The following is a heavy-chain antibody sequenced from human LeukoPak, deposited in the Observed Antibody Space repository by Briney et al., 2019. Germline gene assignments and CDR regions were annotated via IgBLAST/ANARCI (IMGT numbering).Heavy chain of an antibody. CDR2: ISGGGDTT. Sequence: GGSLRLSCAASGFTFAGYAMSWVRQGPGKGLEWVSDISGGGDTTYYADSVKGRFTISRDNSKNTLYLQMNNLRAEDTAVYYCAKGRLVPAALLDYWGQGTLVTVS. J-gene: IGHJ4*02. CDR3: AKGRLVPAALLDY. D-gene: IGHD2-2*01. CDR1: GFTFAGYA. V-gene: IGHV3-23*01.